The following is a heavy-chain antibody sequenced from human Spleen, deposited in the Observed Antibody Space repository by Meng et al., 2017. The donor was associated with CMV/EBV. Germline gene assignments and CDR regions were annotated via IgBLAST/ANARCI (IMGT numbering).Heavy chain of an antibody. V-gene: IGHV3-15*01. J-gene: IGHJ6*02. CDR3: TRAQWLVLGYYYYGMDV. Sequence: GESLKISCAASGFTFSNAWMSWVRQAPGKGLEWVGRIKSKTDGGTTDDAAPVKGRFTISRDDSKNTLYLQMNSLKTEDTAVYYCTRAQWLVLGYYYYGMDVWGQGTTVTVSS. CDR2: IKSKTDGGTT. D-gene: IGHD6-19*01. CDR1: GFTFSNAW.